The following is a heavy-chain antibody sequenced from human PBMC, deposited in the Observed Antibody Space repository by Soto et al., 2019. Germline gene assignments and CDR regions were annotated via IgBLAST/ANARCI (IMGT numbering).Heavy chain of an antibody. Sequence: VQVLESGGDLVQPGGSLRLSCAASGFTFTGYSMSWVRQAPGKGLEWVSGISGTGYNTYYADTVQGRFTISRDNSKNTLYWQMDSLRAEDTALYYCARSLGDHGDEYYFDYWGQGTLVTVSS. D-gene: IGHD1-26*01. CDR1: GFTFTGYS. CDR3: ARSLGDHGDEYYFDY. CDR2: ISGTGYNT. J-gene: IGHJ4*02. V-gene: IGHV3-23*01.